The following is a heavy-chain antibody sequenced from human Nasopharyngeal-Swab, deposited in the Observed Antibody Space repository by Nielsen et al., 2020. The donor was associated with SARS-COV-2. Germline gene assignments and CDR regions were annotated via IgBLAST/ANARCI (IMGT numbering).Heavy chain of an antibody. V-gene: IGHV3-43*01. CDR1: GFAFDEYT. CDR2: ISWDGGST. CDR3: AKDLRGPYFF. Sequence: GGSLRLSCAASGFAFDEYTMHWVRQAPGKGLEWVSLISWDGGSTYYADSVKGRFTISRDNSKNTLSLQMNSLRADDTAVYYCAKDLRGPYFFWGQGTLVTVSS. D-gene: IGHD2/OR15-2a*01. J-gene: IGHJ4*02.